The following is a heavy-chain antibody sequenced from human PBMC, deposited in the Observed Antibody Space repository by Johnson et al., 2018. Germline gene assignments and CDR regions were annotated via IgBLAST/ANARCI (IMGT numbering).Heavy chain of an antibody. Sequence: VQLVQSGGGLVQPGGSLRLSCAASGFTFSSYDMHWVRQATGKGLEWVSAIGTAGDTYYPGSVKGRFTISRENAKNSLYLQMNSLRAGDTAVYYCARGGGLGYYYGMDVGGQGTTVTVSS. D-gene: IGHD3-16*01. CDR3: ARGGGLGYYYGMDV. CDR2: IGTAGDT. V-gene: IGHV3-13*01. J-gene: IGHJ6*02. CDR1: GFTFSSYD.